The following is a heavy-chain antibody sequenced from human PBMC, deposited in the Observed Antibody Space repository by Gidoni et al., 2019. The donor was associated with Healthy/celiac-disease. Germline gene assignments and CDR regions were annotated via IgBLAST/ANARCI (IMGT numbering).Heavy chain of an antibody. CDR1: GFTFSSYA. Sequence: EVQLLESGGGLVQPGGSLRLSCAASGFTFSSYAMSWVRQAPGKGLEWVAAISGSGGSTYYADSVKGRFTISRDKSKNTMYLQMNSLRAEDTAVYYCAKQRWLQLYYFDYWGQGTLVTVSS. D-gene: IGHD5-18*01. CDR2: ISGSGGST. V-gene: IGHV3-23*01. J-gene: IGHJ4*02. CDR3: AKQRWLQLYYFDY.